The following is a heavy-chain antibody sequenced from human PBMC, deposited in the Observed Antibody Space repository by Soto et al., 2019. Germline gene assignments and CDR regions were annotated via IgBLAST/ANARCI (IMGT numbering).Heavy chain of an antibody. CDR3: ARAGYYDSSGYYLDY. D-gene: IGHD3-22*01. V-gene: IGHV4-30-2*01. CDR1: GGSISSGGYS. Sequence: QLQLQESGSGLVKPSQTLSLTCAVSGGSISSGGYSWSWIRQPPGKGLEWIGYIYHSGSTYYNPSLKRRVTISVDRSKNQFSLKLSSVTAADTAVYYCARAGYYDSSGYYLDYWGQGTLVTVSS. CDR2: IYHSGST. J-gene: IGHJ4*02.